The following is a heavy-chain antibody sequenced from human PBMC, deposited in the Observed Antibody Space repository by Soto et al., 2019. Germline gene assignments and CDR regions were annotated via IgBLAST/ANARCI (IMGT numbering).Heavy chain of an antibody. J-gene: IGHJ4*02. CDR2: ISGSGGNT. CDR3: AKGPSIAAAGTFDY. Sequence: GGSLRLSCAASGFTFASYAMSWVRQAPGKGLEWVSGISGSGGNTYNADSVKGRFTISRDNSKNTLYLDMISLRAEDTAVYYCAKGPSIAAAGTFDYWGQGTLVTVSS. D-gene: IGHD6-13*01. V-gene: IGHV3-23*01. CDR1: GFTFASYA.